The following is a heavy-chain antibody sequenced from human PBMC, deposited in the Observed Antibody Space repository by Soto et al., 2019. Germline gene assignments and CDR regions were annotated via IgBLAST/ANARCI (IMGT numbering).Heavy chain of an antibody. CDR3: ARYDANLYYYDRSGPHAFGI. CDR1: GGTFSSYA. Sequence: SVKVSCKASGGTFSSYAISWVRQAPGQGLEWMGGIIPIFGTANYAQKFQGRVTITADESTSTAYMELSSLRSEDTAVYYCARYDANLYYYDRSGPHAFGIWGQGTMVTVSS. D-gene: IGHD3-22*01. CDR2: IIPIFGTA. V-gene: IGHV1-69*13. J-gene: IGHJ3*02.